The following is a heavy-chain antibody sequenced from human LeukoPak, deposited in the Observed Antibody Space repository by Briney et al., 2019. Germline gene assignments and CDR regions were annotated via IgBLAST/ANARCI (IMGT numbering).Heavy chain of an antibody. CDR3: ARDLLGWELHYFDY. J-gene: IGHJ4*02. D-gene: IGHD1-26*01. CDR1: GFTFSSYW. CDR2: IKQDGSEE. V-gene: IGHV3-7*01. Sequence: GGSLRLSCAASGFTFSSYWMSWVRQAPGKELEWVANIKQDGSEEYYVDSVKGRLTISRDNAKNSLYLQMNSLRAEDTAVYYCARDLLGWELHYFDYWGQGTLVTVSS.